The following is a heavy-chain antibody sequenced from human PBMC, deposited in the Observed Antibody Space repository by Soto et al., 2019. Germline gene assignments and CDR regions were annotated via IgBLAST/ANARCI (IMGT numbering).Heavy chain of an antibody. CDR2: FDPEDGET. Sequence: ASVKVSCKGSGSTLTELSMHWVRQAPGKGLEWMGGFDPEDGETIYAQKFQGRVTMTEDTSTDTAYMELSSLRSEDTAVYYCATVVPGALNNWCGPWGQGTRGTVSS. D-gene: IGHD2-2*01. V-gene: IGHV1-24*01. J-gene: IGHJ5*02. CDR1: GSTLTELS. CDR3: ATVVPGALNNWCGP.